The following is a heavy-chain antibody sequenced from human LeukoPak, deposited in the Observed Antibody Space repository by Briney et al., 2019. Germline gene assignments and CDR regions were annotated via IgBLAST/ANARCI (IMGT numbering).Heavy chain of an antibody. CDR3: GRVEQQLARGHD. CDR1: SDSFSGSSSGCY. V-gene: IGHV4-34*01. Sequence: PSETLTLPCAVYSDSFSGSSSGCYRSWIRQPPGKGREWIGEINHSGSTNYNPSLKSRVTTSLETSKNQFSLQLSCVTAADAAMYYFGRVEQQLARGHDWGQGTLVTVSS. D-gene: IGHD6-13*01. J-gene: IGHJ4*02. CDR2: INHSGST.